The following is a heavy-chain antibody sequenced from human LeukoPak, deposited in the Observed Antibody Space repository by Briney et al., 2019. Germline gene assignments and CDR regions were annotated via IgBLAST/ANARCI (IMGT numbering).Heavy chain of an antibody. D-gene: IGHD1-26*01. V-gene: IGHV3-23*01. CDR1: GFTFSSYA. J-gene: IGHJ4*02. CDR3: AKGQLLWELDARTHFDY. CDR2: ISGSGGIT. Sequence: PGGSLRLSCAASGFTFSSYAMSWVRQAPGKGLEWVSAISGSGGITYYADSVKGRFTISRDNSKNTLYLQMNSLRAEDTAVYYCAKGQLLWELDARTHFDYWGQGTLVTVSS.